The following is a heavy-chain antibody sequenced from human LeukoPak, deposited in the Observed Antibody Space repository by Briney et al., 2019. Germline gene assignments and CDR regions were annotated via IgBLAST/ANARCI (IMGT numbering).Heavy chain of an antibody. CDR1: GGSINNYY. CDR2: ICKSGST. D-gene: IGHD3-22*01. CDR3: ARTSYYGSRAYYDY. Sequence: PSETLSLTCTVSGGSINNYYWSWIRHPPGKGLEWIGYICKSGSTKYNPSLKSRVTVLVDTSKKKFSLELSSVTAAGTAVYYCARTSYYGSRAYYDYWGQGTLVTVSS. V-gene: IGHV4-59*01. J-gene: IGHJ4*02.